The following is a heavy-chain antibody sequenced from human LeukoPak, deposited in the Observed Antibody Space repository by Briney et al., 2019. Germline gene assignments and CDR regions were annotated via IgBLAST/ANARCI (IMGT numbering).Heavy chain of an antibody. CDR3: VRDGGVSGYDLLDY. Sequence: GGSLRLSCAASGFTFSSYGMHWVRQAPGKGLEWVAVISYDGSNKYYADSVKGRFNISRDNSKNTLYLQMNSLRAEDTAVYYCVRDGGVSGYDLLDYWGQGTLVTVSS. J-gene: IGHJ4*02. D-gene: IGHD5-12*01. V-gene: IGHV3-30*03. CDR2: ISYDGSNK. CDR1: GFTFSSYG.